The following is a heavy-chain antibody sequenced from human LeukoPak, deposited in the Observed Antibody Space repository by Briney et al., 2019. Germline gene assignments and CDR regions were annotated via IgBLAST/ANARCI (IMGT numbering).Heavy chain of an antibody. Sequence: ASVKVSCKASGYTFTDYYIQWVRQAPGQGLEWMGWTIPNSGVTNYAQKFRGRVTMTRDTSTSTVYMELSSLRSEDTAVYYCARDVRLWFGELFGYFDYWGQGTLVTVSS. J-gene: IGHJ4*02. CDR2: TIPNSGVT. V-gene: IGHV1-2*02. D-gene: IGHD3-10*01. CDR3: ARDVRLWFGELFGYFDY. CDR1: GYTFTDYY.